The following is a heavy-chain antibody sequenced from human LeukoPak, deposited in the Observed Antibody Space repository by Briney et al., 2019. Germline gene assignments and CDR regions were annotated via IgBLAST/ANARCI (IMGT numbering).Heavy chain of an antibody. CDR1: GFTFISYA. J-gene: IGHJ4*02. V-gene: IGHV3-30*04. CDR3: ASGWYCY. Sequence: GGSPRLSCAASGFTFISYAIHWVRQAPGKGLEWVAVISFHGTGSFYADSVKGRFTISRDNSKNTLYLQMNSLRAEDTAVYYCASGWYCYWGQGTLVTVSS. D-gene: IGHD6-19*01. CDR2: ISFHGTGS.